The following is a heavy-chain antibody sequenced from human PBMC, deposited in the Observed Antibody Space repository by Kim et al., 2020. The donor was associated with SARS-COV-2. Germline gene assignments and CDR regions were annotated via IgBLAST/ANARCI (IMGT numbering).Heavy chain of an antibody. CDR3: ARDRPDIVVVVAAKEDYYYGMDV. D-gene: IGHD2-15*01. J-gene: IGHJ6*02. Sequence: GGSLRLSCAASGFTFSDYYMSWIRQAPGKGLVWVSYISSSSSYTNYADSVKGRFTISRDNAKNSLYLQMNSLRAEDTAVYYCARDRPDIVVVVAAKEDYYYGMDVWGQGTTVTVSS. V-gene: IGHV3-11*06. CDR1: GFTFSDYY. CDR2: ISSSSSYT.